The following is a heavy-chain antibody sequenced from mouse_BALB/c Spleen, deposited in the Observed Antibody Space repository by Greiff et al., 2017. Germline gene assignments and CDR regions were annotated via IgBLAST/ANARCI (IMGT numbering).Heavy chain of an antibody. V-gene: IGHV5-12-1*01. J-gene: IGHJ3*01. CDR3: ARLTTATVFAY. Sequence: EVQLVESGGGLVKPGGSLKLSCAASGFAFSSYDMSWVRQTPEKRLEWVAYISSGGGSTYYPDTVKGRFTISRDNAKNTLYLQMSSLKSEDTAMYYCARLTTATVFAYWGQGTLVTVSA. CDR2: ISSGGGST. D-gene: IGHD1-2*01. CDR1: GFAFSSYD.